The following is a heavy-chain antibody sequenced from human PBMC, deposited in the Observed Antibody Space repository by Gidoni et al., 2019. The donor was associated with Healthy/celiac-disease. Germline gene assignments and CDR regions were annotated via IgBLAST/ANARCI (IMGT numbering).Heavy chain of an antibody. Sequence: QVQLVESGGGVVQPGRSLRLSCAASGFPFSSYGMHWVRQAPGKGLEWVAVIWYDGSNKYYADSVKGRFTISRDNSKNTLYLQMNSLRAEDTAVYYCARDGLEQWLVPGPDYWGQGTLVTVSS. D-gene: IGHD6-19*01. CDR3: ARDGLEQWLVPGPDY. CDR1: GFPFSSYG. V-gene: IGHV3-33*01. CDR2: IWYDGSNK. J-gene: IGHJ4*02.